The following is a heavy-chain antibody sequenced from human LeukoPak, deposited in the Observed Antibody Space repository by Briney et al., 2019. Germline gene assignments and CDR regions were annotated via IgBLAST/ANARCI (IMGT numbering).Heavy chain of an antibody. J-gene: IGHJ4*02. CDR2: FNPSAGST. CDR1: GYTFTSYY. V-gene: IGHV1-46*01. Sequence: ASVKVSCKASGYTFTSYYMHWVRQAPGLGLEWMGIFNPSAGSTNYAQKLQGRVTMTTDTSTSTAYMELRSLRSDDTAVYYCARDGAYYYGPFDYWGQGTLVTVSS. CDR3: ARDGAYYYGPFDY. D-gene: IGHD3-10*01.